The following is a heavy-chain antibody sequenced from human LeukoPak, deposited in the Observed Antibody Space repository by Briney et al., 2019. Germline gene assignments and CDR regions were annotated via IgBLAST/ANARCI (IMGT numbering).Heavy chain of an antibody. V-gene: IGHV3-30*04. CDR2: ISYDGSNK. CDR3: ARVFERQWLPLAFDI. D-gene: IGHD6-19*01. J-gene: IGHJ3*02. Sequence: PGGSLRLSCAASGFTFSSYAVHWVRQAPGKGLEWVAVISYDGSNKYYADSVKGRFTISRDNSKNTLYLQMNSLRAEDTAAYYCARVFERQWLPLAFDIWGQGTMVTVSS. CDR1: GFTFSSYA.